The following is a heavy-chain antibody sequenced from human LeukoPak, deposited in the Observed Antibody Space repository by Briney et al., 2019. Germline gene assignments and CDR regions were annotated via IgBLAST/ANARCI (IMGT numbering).Heavy chain of an antibody. V-gene: IGHV1-3*02. J-gene: IGHJ4*02. D-gene: IGHD4-23*01. CDR2: TNGATGNT. Sequence: ASVKVSCKASGYTFTNYALHWVRQAPGQRLEWMGWTNGATGNTRFSQDFQGRLTITIDTSASTAYVELSSLRSEDTAVYYCARSPGGNARTWLDYWGQGTLVTVSS. CDR3: ARSPGGNARTWLDY. CDR1: GYTFTNYA.